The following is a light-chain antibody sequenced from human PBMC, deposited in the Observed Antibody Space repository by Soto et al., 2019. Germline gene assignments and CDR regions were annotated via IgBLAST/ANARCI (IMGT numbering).Light chain of an antibody. Sequence: DIQMTQSPSSLSASVVDRVTITCRASQSISSYLNWYQQKPGKAPKLLIYAASSLQSGVPSRFSGSGSGTDFTLTISSLQPEDFATYYCQQYDSLPFTFGPGTKVDIK. CDR2: AAS. CDR1: QSISSY. V-gene: IGKV1-39*01. CDR3: QQYDSLPFT. J-gene: IGKJ3*01.